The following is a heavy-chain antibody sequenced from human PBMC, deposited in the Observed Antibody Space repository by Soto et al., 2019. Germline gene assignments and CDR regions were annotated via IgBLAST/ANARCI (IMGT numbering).Heavy chain of an antibody. V-gene: IGHV5-51*01. CDR3: ARTAAAGKYYYGVDV. CDR2: IYPGDSDI. CDR1: GYSFTSYW. J-gene: IGHJ6*02. D-gene: IGHD6-13*01. Sequence: PGESLKISCKGSGYSFTSYWIAWVRQMPGKGLEWVGIIYPGDSDIRYSPSFEGQVTISADKSISTVYLQWSSLKASDTAIYYCARTAAAGKYYYGVDVWGQGTTVTVSS.